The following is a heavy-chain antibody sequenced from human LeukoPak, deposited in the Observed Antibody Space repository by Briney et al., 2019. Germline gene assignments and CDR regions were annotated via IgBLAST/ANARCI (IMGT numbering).Heavy chain of an antibody. Sequence: GRSLRLSCAASGFTFSSYAMHWVRQAAGKGLEWVAVISYDGSNKYYADSVKGRFTISRDNSKNTLYLQMNSLRAEDTAVYYCARDLCTVTTCDNWFDPWGQGTLVTVSS. CDR3: ARDLCTVTTCDNWFDP. CDR1: GFTFSSYA. V-gene: IGHV3-30-3*01. D-gene: IGHD4-17*01. CDR2: ISYDGSNK. J-gene: IGHJ5*02.